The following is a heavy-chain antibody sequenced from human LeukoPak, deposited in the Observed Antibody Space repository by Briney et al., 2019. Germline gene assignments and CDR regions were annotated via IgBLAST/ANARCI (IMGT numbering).Heavy chain of an antibody. CDR1: GYTFTNHG. CDR3: ARDLDSSGWFPPTYYYYGMDV. CDR2: ISVYSGNT. V-gene: IGHV1-18*01. Sequence: GASVKVSCKASGYTFTNHGISWVRQASGQGLEWMGWISVYSGNTNYAQKLQGRVTMTTETSTSTAYMELRSLRSDDTALYYCARDLDSSGWFPPTYYYYGMDVWGQGTTVTVSS. D-gene: IGHD6-19*01. J-gene: IGHJ6*02.